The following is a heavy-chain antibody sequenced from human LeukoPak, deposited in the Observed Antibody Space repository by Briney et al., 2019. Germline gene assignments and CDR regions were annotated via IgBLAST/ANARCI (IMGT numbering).Heavy chain of an antibody. J-gene: IGHJ4*02. CDR3: AKVRISSTFYYFDY. D-gene: IGHD6-13*01. V-gene: IGHV3-23*01. Sequence: GGSLRLSCAASGFTFSSFGMSWVRQAPGKGLGWVSGISGSGVTTYYTDSVRGRFTISRDNSKNTLYLQMNSLRAEDTAVYYCAKVRISSTFYYFDYGGQGALVTVSS. CDR1: GFTFSSFG. CDR2: ISGSGVTT.